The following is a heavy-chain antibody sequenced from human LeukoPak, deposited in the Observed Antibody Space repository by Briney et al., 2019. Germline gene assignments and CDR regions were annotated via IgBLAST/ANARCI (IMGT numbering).Heavy chain of an antibody. CDR3: ARSVVPAAMTHYYYYYMDV. J-gene: IGHJ6*03. Sequence: SETLSLTCTVSGGSISSSSYYWGWIRQPPGKGLEWIGRIYTSGSTNYNPSLKSRVTMSVDTSKNQFSLKLSSVTAADTAVYYCARSVVPAAMTHYYYYYMDVWGKGTTVTVSS. V-gene: IGHV4-39*07. CDR2: IYTSGST. D-gene: IGHD2-2*01. CDR1: GGSISSSSYY.